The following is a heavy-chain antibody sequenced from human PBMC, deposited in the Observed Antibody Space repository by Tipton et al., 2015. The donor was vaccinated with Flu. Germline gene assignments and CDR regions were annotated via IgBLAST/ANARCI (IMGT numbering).Heavy chain of an antibody. V-gene: IGHV4-38-2*01. D-gene: IGHD2-2*01. Sequence: TLSLTCAVSGYSISSGYYWGWIRQPPGKGLEWIGSIYHSGSTYYNPSLKSRVTISVDTSKNQFSLKLTSVTAADTAVYYCARAVVPAASGYYYYYMDVWGKGTTVTVSS. CDR3: ARAVVPAASGYYYYYMDV. CDR1: GYSISSGYY. CDR2: IYHSGST. J-gene: IGHJ6*03.